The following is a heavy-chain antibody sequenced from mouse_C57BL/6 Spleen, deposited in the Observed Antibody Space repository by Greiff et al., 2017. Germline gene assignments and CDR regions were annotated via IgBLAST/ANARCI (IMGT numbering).Heavy chain of an antibody. V-gene: IGHV3-6*01. D-gene: IGHD1-1*01. J-gene: IGHJ2*01. CDR3: AGDMGPYYGSSPFDY. Sequence: EVKLQESGPGLVKPSPSLSLTCSVTGYSITSGYYWNWIRQFPGNKLEWMGYISYDGSNNYNPSIKNRNSITRDTSKNQFFLKLNSVTTEDTATDYCAGDMGPYYGSSPFDYWGQGTTLTVSS. CDR1: GYSITSGYY. CDR2: ISYDGSN.